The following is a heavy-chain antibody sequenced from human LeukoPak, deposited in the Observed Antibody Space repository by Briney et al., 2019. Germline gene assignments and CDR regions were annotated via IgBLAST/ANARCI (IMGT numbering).Heavy chain of an antibody. V-gene: IGHV3-33*01. CDR1: GFTFTSYG. J-gene: IGHJ4*02. CDR3: ARDSLLNWGSYRFDY. CDR2: TWYDGSNT. Sequence: PGGSLRLSCAASGFTFTSYGIHWVRQAPGKGLEWVAGTWYDGSNTKYADSVKGRSTISRDISKSTLYLEMNSLRDEDTAVYYCARDSLLNWGSYRFDYWGQGTLVIVSS. D-gene: IGHD3-16*02.